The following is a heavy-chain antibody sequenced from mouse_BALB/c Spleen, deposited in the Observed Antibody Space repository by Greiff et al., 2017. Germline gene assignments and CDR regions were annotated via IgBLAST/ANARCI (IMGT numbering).Heavy chain of an antibody. CDR2: ISSGSSTI. CDR1: GFTFSSFG. Sequence: EVQRVESGGGLVQPGGSRKLSCAASGFTFSSFGMHWVRQAPEKGLEWVAYISSGSSTIYYADTVKGRFTISRDNPKNTLFLQMTSLRSEDTAMYYCARSYYFDYWGQGTTLTVSS. J-gene: IGHJ2*01. CDR3: ARSYYFDY. V-gene: IGHV5-17*02.